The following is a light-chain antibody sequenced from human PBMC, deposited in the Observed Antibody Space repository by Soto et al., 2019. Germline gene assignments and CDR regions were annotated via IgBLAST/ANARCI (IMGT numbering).Light chain of an antibody. Sequence: IQFSRCPSSLFASVGDRVSMTCRASQGISSYLGWYQQKPGKAPNLLIYDASTLHSGVPSRFSGGGSGTDFTLTISSLQPEDFATYYCQQVNVYPSTFGGGTKVDIK. CDR1: QGISSY. CDR3: QQVNVYPST. CDR2: DAS. J-gene: IGKJ4*01. V-gene: IGKV1-9*01.